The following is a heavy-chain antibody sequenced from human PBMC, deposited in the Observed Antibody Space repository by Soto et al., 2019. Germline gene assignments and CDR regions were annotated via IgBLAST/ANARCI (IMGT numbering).Heavy chain of an antibody. V-gene: IGHV1-3*01. Sequence: GASVKVSCTASGYTFTSYAMHWVRQAPGQRLEWMGWINAGNGNTKYSQKFQGRVTITRDTSASTAYMELSSLRSEDTAVYYCARPGDPLVYYFDYWGQGTLVTVSS. D-gene: IGHD4-17*01. J-gene: IGHJ4*02. CDR1: GYTFTSYA. CDR2: INAGNGNT. CDR3: ARPGDPLVYYFDY.